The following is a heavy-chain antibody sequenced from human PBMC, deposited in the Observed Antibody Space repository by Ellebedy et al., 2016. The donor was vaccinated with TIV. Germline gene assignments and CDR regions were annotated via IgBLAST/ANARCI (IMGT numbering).Heavy chain of an antibody. CDR2: IFLLYSTT. CDR1: GYRFSTYW. CDR3: AGARNGDYSFDS. Sequence: GESLKIPXQGSGYRFSTYWIGRVRQMPGEGLEWMGIIFLLYSTTKYSPSFQGQVTISADTSINTAYLQWDSLTTSDNDTYYCAGARNGDYSFDSWGQGTLVAVST. V-gene: IGHV5-51*01. J-gene: IGHJ4*02. D-gene: IGHD2-21*02.